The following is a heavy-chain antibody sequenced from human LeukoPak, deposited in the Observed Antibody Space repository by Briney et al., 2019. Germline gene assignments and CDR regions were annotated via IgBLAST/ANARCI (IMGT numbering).Heavy chain of an antibody. CDR2: ISGRSNYP. V-gene: IGHV3-11*05. J-gene: IGHJ4*02. CDR1: EFTFGDYY. Sequence: GGSLRLSCTASEFTFGDYYMSWIRQAPGKGLEWVSYISGRSNYPNCAVSVKGRFSISRDNAKNSLYLQMNSLRAEDTAVYYCARDTVLSGYYTFDYWGQGTLVTVSS. CDR3: ARDTVLSGYYTFDY. D-gene: IGHD3-3*01.